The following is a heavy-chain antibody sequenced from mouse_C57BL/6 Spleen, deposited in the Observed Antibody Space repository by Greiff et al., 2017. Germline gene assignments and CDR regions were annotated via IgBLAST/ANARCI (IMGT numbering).Heavy chain of an antibody. J-gene: IGHJ4*01. CDR1: GFTFSDYY. D-gene: IGHD2-4*01. CDR2: INYDGSST. CDR3: ARARDYDGYAMDY. V-gene: IGHV5-16*01. Sequence: EVKLVESEGGLVQPGSSMKLSCTASGFTFSDYYMAWVRQVPEKGLEWVANINYDGSSTYYLDSLKSRFIISRDNAKNILYLQMSSLKSEDTATYVCARARDYDGYAMDYWGQGTSVTVSA.